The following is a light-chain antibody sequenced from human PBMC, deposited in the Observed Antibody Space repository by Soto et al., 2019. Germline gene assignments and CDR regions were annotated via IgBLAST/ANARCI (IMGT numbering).Light chain of an antibody. J-gene: IGKJ1*01. Sequence: AIRMTQSPSSLSASTGDRVTITCRASQGISSYLAWYQQKPGKAPKLLIYAASTLQSGVPSRFSGSGSGTDFTLTISCLQSEDFATYYCQQYYSYPWKLGQGTKVDSK. CDR3: QQYYSYPWK. CDR2: AAS. CDR1: QGISSY. V-gene: IGKV1-8*01.